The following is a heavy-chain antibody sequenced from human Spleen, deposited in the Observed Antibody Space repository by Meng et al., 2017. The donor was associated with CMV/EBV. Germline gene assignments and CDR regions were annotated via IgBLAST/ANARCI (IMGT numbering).Heavy chain of an antibody. CDR2: INPSGGST. V-gene: IGHV1-46*01. J-gene: IGHJ4*02. CDR3: SLRIAAAGTDY. CDR1: GYTFTSYY. Sequence: AEGKKPGASGKVYCKASGYTFTSYYMHWVRQAPGQGLEWMGIINPSGGSTSYAQKFQGRVTMTRDTSTSTVYMELSSLRSEDTAVYYCSLRIAAAGTDYWGQGTLVTVSS. D-gene: IGHD6-13*01.